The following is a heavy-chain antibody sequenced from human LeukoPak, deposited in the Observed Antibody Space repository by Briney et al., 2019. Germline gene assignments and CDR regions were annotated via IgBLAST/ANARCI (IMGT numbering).Heavy chain of an antibody. CDR3: ARRAHHDAFDI. Sequence: KYEESLKISCKASGYTFINYWIAWVRQMPGKGLEWMGVLFPGDSDITYSPSFQGQVTVPADKSISTAYLQWSSLRASDTAIYYCARRAHHDAFDIWGQGTMVTVSS. CDR2: LFPGDSDI. CDR1: GYTFINYW. J-gene: IGHJ3*02. V-gene: IGHV5-51*01.